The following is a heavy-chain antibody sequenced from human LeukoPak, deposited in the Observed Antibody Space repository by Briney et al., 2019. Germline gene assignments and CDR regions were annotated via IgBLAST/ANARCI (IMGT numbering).Heavy chain of an antibody. D-gene: IGHD7-27*01. CDR3: AKDIYSSTGEYWYFDL. CDR1: GFTFDDYA. V-gene: IGHV3-9*01. J-gene: IGHJ2*01. Sequence: GGSLRLSCAASGFTFDDYAMHWVRQAPGKGLEWVSGISWNSGSIGYADSVKGRFTISRDNAKNSLYLQMNSLRAEDTALYYCAKDIYSSTGEYWYFDLWGRGTLVTVSS. CDR2: ISWNSGSI.